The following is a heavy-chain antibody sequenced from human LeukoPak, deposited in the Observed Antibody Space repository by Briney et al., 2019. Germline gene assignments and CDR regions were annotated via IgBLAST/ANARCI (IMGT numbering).Heavy chain of an antibody. V-gene: IGHV3-7*01. Sequence: GGSLRLSCAASGFTLSKHWMTWVRQAPGKGLECVAIIKQDGSEKYYVNSVKGRYTISRDNAKNSLYLQMNSLRVEDTAVYYCGREWAVDFWGQGTLVTVSS. J-gene: IGHJ4*02. CDR3: GREWAVDF. CDR2: IKQDGSEK. CDR1: GFTLSKHW.